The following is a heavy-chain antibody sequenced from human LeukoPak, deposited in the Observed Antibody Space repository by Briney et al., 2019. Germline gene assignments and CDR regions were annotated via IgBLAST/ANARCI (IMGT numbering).Heavy chain of an antibody. CDR3: ARAIERFGESPDAFDI. Sequence: GASVRVSCKASGYTYTTYYIHWVRQAPGQGLEWTRRINPSGGGTSYAQKFQGRVTMTRDTSTSTVYMELSSLRSEDTAVYYCARAIERFGESPDAFDIWGQGTMVTVSS. CDR1: GYTYTTYY. V-gene: IGHV1-46*01. CDR2: INPSGGGT. D-gene: IGHD3-10*01. J-gene: IGHJ3*02.